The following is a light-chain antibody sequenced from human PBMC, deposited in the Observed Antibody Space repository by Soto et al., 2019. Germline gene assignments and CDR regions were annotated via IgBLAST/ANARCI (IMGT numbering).Light chain of an antibody. V-gene: IGLV2-14*03. CDR2: DVT. J-gene: IGLJ2*01. CDR3: SSYTSSNTVL. Sequence: QSALTQPASVSGSPGQSITISCTGTSSDVGGYNYVSWYQHHPGKAPKLMIYDVTDRPSGFSFRFSGSKSGNTASLTISRLQAEDEADYYCSSYTSSNTVLFGAGTKVTVL. CDR1: SSDVGGYNY.